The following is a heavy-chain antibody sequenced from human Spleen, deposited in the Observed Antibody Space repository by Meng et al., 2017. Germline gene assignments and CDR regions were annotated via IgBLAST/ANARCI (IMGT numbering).Heavy chain of an antibody. Sequence: VPLLQSVAEGKKPGASVMASATTSAYTFTAYYIHCVRLAPGQGLEWMGRIDTNNCGTSYTQRFQGRVTMTSDTSISTAYMELSKLTSDDTAVYYCARLRGDEDYWGQGTLVTVSS. CDR2: IDTNNCGT. D-gene: IGHD2-21*02. J-gene: IGHJ4*02. V-gene: IGHV1-2*06. CDR3: ARLRGDEDY. CDR1: AYTFTAYY.